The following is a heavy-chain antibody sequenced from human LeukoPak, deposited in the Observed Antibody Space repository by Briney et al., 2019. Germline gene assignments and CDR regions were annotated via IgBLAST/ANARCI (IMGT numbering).Heavy chain of an antibody. V-gene: IGHV3-9*01. J-gene: IGHJ5*01. Sequence: GGSLRLSCAASGFTVSSDYMSWVRQAPGKGLEWISSINWKSDNIAYADSVKGRFTVSRDNARNSLHLQMNSLRIEDTALYFCVKDSAGESSDWLDSWGQGTLVTIAS. D-gene: IGHD6-19*01. CDR2: INWKSDNI. CDR1: GFTVSSDY. CDR3: VKDSAGESSDWLDS.